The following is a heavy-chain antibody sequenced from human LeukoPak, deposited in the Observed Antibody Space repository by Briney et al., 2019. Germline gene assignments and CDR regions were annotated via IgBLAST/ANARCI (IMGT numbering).Heavy chain of an antibody. CDR3: ASCSGGSCQLEY. V-gene: IGHV3-21*01. J-gene: IGHJ4*02. CDR1: GFTFSSYN. Sequence: PGGSLRLSCAASGFTFSSYNMIWVRQAPGKGLEWVSSINSSGSFIYYADSMKGRFTISRYNAKNSLYLQMNSLSDEDTAVYYCASCSGGSCQLEYWGQGTLVTVSS. D-gene: IGHD2-15*01. CDR2: INSSGSFI.